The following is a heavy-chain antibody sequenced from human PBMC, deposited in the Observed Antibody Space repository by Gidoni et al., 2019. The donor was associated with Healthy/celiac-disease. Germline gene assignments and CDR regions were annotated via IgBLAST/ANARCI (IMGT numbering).Heavy chain of an antibody. CDR2: ISGSGGST. D-gene: IGHD1-7*01. J-gene: IGHJ3*02. Sequence: EVQLLESGGGLVQPGGSLRLSCAASGFTFSSYAMSWVRQAPGKGLEWVSAISGSGGSTYYADSGKGRFTISRDNSKNTLYLQMNSLRAEDTAVYYCAKDGNLSWNYLTFFFDIWGQGTMVTVSS. CDR1: GFTFSSYA. V-gene: IGHV3-23*01. CDR3: AKDGNLSWNYLTFFFDI.